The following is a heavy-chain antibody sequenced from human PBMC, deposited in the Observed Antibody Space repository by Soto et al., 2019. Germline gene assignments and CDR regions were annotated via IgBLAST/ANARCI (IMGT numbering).Heavy chain of an antibody. CDR3: ARGPYIVVVVAAIPPNDY. D-gene: IGHD2-15*01. J-gene: IGHJ4*02. Sequence: GGSLRLSCAASGFTFSSYGMHWVRQAPGKGLEWVAVISYDGSNKYYADSVKGRFTISRDNSKNTLYLQMNSLRAEDTAVYYCARGPYIVVVVAAIPPNDYWGQGTLVTVSS. CDR2: ISYDGSNK. CDR1: GFTFSSYG. V-gene: IGHV3-30*03.